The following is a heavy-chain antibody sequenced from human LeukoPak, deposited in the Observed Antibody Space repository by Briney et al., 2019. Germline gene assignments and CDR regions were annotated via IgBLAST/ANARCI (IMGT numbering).Heavy chain of an antibody. J-gene: IGHJ6*02. CDR1: GYTFTGYY. Sequence: ASVKVSCKASGYTFTGYYMHWVRQAPGQGLEWMGWINPNSGGTNYAQKFQGRVTMTRDTSIGTAYMELSRLRSDDTAVYYCARTYYYDSSGHLPSWGQGTTVTVSS. CDR3: ARTYYYDSSGHLPS. CDR2: INPNSGGT. V-gene: IGHV1-2*02. D-gene: IGHD3-22*01.